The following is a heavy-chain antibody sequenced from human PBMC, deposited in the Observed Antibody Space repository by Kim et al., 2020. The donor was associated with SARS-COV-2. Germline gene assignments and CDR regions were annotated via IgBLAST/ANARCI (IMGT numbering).Heavy chain of an antibody. Sequence: GGSLRLSCTASGFTFGGYAMSWVRQAPGKGLEWVGFIRCKAYGGTTEYAAPVKGRFTISRDDSKSIAYLQMNSLKTEDTDVYYWTRDNWTDESPFDYWGQGTLVTVSS. CDR3: TRDNWTDESPFDY. CDR1: GFTFGGYA. CDR2: IRCKAYGGTT. V-gene: IGHV3-49*04. D-gene: IGHD1-1*01. J-gene: IGHJ4*02.